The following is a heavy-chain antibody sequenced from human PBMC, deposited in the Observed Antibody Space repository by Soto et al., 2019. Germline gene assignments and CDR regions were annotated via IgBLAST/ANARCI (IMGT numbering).Heavy chain of an antibody. V-gene: IGHV1-69*12. CDR1: GGTFSNYA. CDR2: IIPIFGTA. D-gene: IGHD2-15*01. Sequence: QVQLVQSGAEVKKPGSSVKVSCKASGGTFSNYAISWVRQAPGQGLXXMGGIIPIFGTANYAQKFQGRVTITADESTSTAYMELSSLRSEDTAVYYCARPLTPYCSGGRCYSGLDYWGQGTLVTVSS. CDR3: ARPLTPYCSGGRCYSGLDY. J-gene: IGHJ4*02.